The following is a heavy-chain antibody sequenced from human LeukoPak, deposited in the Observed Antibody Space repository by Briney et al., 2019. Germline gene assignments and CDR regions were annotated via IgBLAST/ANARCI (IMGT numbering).Heavy chain of an antibody. CDR2: ISTSGGGT. V-gene: IGHV3-64*01. CDR1: GFTFSRYA. J-gene: IGHJ6*02. Sequence: GGSLRLSCAASGFTFSRYAMHWVRQAPGKGLQFVSAISTSGGGTSYANSVRGRFTISRDNSKNTLHLQMGSLRAEDMAVYYCARDDGGYGSGSHYYFYSMDVWGQGTTVTVSS. CDR3: ARDDGGYGSGSHYYFYSMDV. D-gene: IGHD3-10*01.